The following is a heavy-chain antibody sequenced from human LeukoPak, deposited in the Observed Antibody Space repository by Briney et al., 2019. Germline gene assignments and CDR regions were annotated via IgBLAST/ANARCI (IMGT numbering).Heavy chain of an antibody. V-gene: IGHV3-20*04. J-gene: IGHJ4*02. CDR3: EREIQAPGKTHDY. CDR2: IYSGGNT. Sequence: RPGGSLRLSCAASGFTFDDYGMSWVRHAPGKGLEWVSFIYSGGNTHYSDSVKGRFTISRDNSKNTLYLQMDSLRADDTALYYCEREIQAPGKTHDYWGQGTLVTVSS. CDR1: GFTFDDYG.